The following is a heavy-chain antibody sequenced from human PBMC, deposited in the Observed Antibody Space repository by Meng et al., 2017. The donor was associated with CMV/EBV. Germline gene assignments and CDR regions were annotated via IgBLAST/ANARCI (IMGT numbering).Heavy chain of an antibody. J-gene: IGHJ4*02. V-gene: IGHV3-30*02. D-gene: IGHD1-26*01. CDR3: AKEGTGGVTAVGATLFDY. Sequence: GESLKISCAASGFTFSSYGMHWVRQAPGKGLEWVAFIRYDGSNKYYADSVKGRFTISRDNSKNTLYLQMNSLSAEDTAVYYCAKEGTGGVTAVGATLFDYWGRGTLVTVSS. CDR2: IRYDGSNK. CDR1: GFTFSSYG.